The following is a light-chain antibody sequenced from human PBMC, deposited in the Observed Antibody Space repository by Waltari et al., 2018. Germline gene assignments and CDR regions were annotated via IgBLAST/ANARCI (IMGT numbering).Light chain of an antibody. J-gene: IGKJ1*01. CDR1: QSISSY. V-gene: IGKV1-39*01. Sequence: DIQMTQSPSSLSASVGDRVTITCRASQSISSYLYWYQQKHGKAPKLLIFAASSLESGVPSRFSGSGSGTDFTLTITSLQPEDFATYYCQQSHSAPRTFGQGTKVEIK. CDR2: AAS. CDR3: QQSHSAPRT.